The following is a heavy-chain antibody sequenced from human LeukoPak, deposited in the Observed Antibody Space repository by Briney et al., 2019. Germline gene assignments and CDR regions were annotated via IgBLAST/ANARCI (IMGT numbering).Heavy chain of an antibody. Sequence: SETLSLTCAVYGGSFSGYYWSWIRQPPGKGLEWIGEINHSGSTNYNPSLKSRVTIPVDTSKNQFSLKLSSVTAADTAVYYCARIRRGFWSGLDYWGQGTLVTVSS. V-gene: IGHV4-34*01. CDR1: GGSFSGYY. J-gene: IGHJ4*02. CDR3: ARIRRGFWSGLDY. CDR2: INHSGST. D-gene: IGHD3-3*01.